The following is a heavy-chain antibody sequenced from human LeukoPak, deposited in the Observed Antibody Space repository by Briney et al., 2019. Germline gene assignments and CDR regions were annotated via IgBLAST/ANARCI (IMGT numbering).Heavy chain of an antibody. Sequence: TGGSLRLSCAASGFTFSDYYMSWIRQAPGKGLEWVSYISSSVSIIYYADSVKGRFTISRDNAKNSLYLQMNSLRAEDTAVYYCARGAYFSYYDSSGYVDYWGQGTLVTVSS. CDR2: ISSSVSII. J-gene: IGHJ4*02. D-gene: IGHD3-22*01. CDR1: GFTFSDYY. CDR3: ARGAYFSYYDSSGYVDY. V-gene: IGHV3-11*01.